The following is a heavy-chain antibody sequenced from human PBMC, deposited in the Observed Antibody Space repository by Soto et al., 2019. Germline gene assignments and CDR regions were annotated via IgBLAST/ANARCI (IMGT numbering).Heavy chain of an antibody. V-gene: IGHV1-69*13. CDR2: IIPIFGTA. Sequence: GVSVKLSCKASGGTFSSYAISWVRQAPGQGLEWTGGIIPIFGTANYAQKFQGRVTITADESTSTAYMELSSLRSEDTAVYYCARDSGYCSGGSCYLDWGQGTLVTVSS. J-gene: IGHJ4*02. D-gene: IGHD2-15*01. CDR3: ARDSGYCSGGSCYLD. CDR1: GGTFSSYA.